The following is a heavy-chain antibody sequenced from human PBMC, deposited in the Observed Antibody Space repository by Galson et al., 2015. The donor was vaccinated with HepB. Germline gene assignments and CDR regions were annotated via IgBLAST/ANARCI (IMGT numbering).Heavy chain of an antibody. J-gene: IGHJ4*02. CDR3: ARAYYYDSSGYYYQPSPDQNFDY. Sequence: SLRLSCAASGFTFSSYWMSWVRQAPGKGLEWVANIKQDGSEKYYVDSVKGRFTISRDNAKNSLYLQMNSLRAEDTAMYYCARAYYYDSSGYYYQPSPDQNFDYWGQGTLVTVSS. V-gene: IGHV3-7*03. D-gene: IGHD3-22*01. CDR2: IKQDGSEK. CDR1: GFTFSSYW.